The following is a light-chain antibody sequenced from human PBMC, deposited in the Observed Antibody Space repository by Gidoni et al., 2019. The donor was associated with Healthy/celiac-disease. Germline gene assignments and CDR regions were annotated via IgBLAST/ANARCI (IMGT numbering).Light chain of an antibody. CDR2: GAS. V-gene: IGKV3-20*01. CDR3: QQYGSSPLT. CDR1: QSVSSSY. J-gene: IGKJ4*01. Sequence: EIVLTQSPGTLSLSPGERATLSCRASQSVSSSYLAWYQQKPGQAPRLLIYGASSRAPGIPDRFSGRGSGTDFTLTISRLEPEDFAVYYCQQYGSSPLTFGGGTKVEIK.